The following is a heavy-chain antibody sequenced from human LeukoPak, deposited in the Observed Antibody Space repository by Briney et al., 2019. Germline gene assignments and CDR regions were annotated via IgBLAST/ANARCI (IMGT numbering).Heavy chain of an antibody. CDR3: AAVFGSGYYYYFDY. J-gene: IGHJ4*02. CDR1: GFSFSISS. D-gene: IGHD3-22*01. CDR2: LAVSSGNT. V-gene: IGHV1-58*02. Sequence: GASVKVSFKASGFSFSISSMQWVRQARGQRLEWIGWLAVSSGNTNYAQKFQGRVTITRGMSTSTAYMELSSLRSEDTALYYCAAVFGSGYYYYFDYWGQGSLVTVSS.